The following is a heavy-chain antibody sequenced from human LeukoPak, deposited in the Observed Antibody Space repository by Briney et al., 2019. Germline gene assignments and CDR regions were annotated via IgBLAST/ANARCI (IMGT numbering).Heavy chain of an antibody. Sequence: SETLSLTRAVYGGSFSGYYWSWIRQPPGKGLEWLGEINHSGSTNYNPSLKSRVTISVDTSKNQFSLKLSSVTAADTAVYYCAGRYSSGWYLQYYFDYWGQGTLVTVSS. J-gene: IGHJ4*02. CDR2: INHSGST. CDR3: AGRYSSGWYLQYYFDY. CDR1: GGSFSGYY. V-gene: IGHV4-34*01. D-gene: IGHD6-19*01.